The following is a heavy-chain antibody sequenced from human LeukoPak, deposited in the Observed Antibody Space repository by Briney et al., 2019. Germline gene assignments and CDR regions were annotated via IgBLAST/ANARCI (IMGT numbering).Heavy chain of an antibody. Sequence: PGGSLRLSCAASGFTFSDCYMSWIRQAPGKGLEWVSYISSSGSTIYYADSVKGRFTISRDNAKNSLYLQMNSLRAEDTAVYYCVPGVPAVRFDYWGQGTLVTVSS. CDR2: ISSSGSTI. CDR3: VPGVPAVRFDY. D-gene: IGHD2-2*01. CDR1: GFTFSDCY. V-gene: IGHV3-11*04. J-gene: IGHJ4*02.